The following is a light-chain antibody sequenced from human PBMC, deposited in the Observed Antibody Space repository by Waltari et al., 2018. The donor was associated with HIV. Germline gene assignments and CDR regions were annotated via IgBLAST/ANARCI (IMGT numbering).Light chain of an antibody. J-gene: IGLJ2*01. CDR2: GAN. CDR3: QSYDNTVSDSVV. Sequence: QSVLTQPPSVSGAPGQRVTISCSGSSNIGAGYDVQWYQQLPGTAPKWLICGANNRPSGVPDRFSGSKSGASASLVIDGLQDEDEGDYYCQSYDNTVSDSVVFGGGTRVTVL. V-gene: IGLV1-40*03. CDR1: SNIGAGYD.